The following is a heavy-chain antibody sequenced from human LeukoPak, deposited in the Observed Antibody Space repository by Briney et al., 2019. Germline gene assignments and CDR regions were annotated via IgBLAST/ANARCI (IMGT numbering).Heavy chain of an antibody. J-gene: IGHJ4*02. CDR2: INPSGGST. CDR1: GYTFTSYY. CDR3: ARGGIVVVPAAIPFGY. D-gene: IGHD2-2*01. Sequence: ASVKVSCKASGYTFTSYYMHWVRQAPGQGLEWMGTINPSGGSTSYAQKFQGRVTMTRDTSTSTVYMELSSLRSEDTAVYYCARGGIVVVPAAIPFGYWGQGTLVTVSS. V-gene: IGHV1-46*01.